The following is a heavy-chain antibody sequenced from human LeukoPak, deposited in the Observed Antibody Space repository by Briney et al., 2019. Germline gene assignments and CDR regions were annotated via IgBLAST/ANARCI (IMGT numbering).Heavy chain of an antibody. CDR2: IFPGASDT. D-gene: IGHD2-15*01. J-gene: IGHJ4*02. CDR3: ASEYCSGGNCYFDY. Sequence: GESLKISCKGSEYSFATYWIGWVRQMPGQGLEGMGIIFPGASDTRYSPSFQGQVTISADKSISTAYLQWSSLKASDTAIYYCASEYCSGGNCYFDYWGQGTLVTVSS. V-gene: IGHV5-51*01. CDR1: EYSFATYW.